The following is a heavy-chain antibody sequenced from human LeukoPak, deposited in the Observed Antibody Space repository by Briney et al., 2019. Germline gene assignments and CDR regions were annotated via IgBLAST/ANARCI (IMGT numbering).Heavy chain of an antibody. CDR3: AKHLSSSWYGWFDP. CDR1: GFIFSTYN. J-gene: IGHJ5*02. D-gene: IGHD6-13*01. V-gene: IGHV3-23*01. Sequence: GGSLRLSCAASGFIFSTYNMNWVRQAPGKGLEWVSAISGSGDSIYYTDSVKGRFTISRDNSKNTLYLQMNSLRAEDTAVYYCAKHLSSSWYGWFDPWGQGTLVTVSS. CDR2: ISGSGDSI.